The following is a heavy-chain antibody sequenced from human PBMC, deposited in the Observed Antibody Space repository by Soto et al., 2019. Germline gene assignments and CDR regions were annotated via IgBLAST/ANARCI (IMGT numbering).Heavy chain of an antibody. V-gene: IGHV1-24*01. CDR1: GYTLTELS. D-gene: IGHD6-13*01. CDR2: FDPEDGET. Sequence: QVQLVQSGAEVKKPGASVKVSCKVSGYTLTELSMHWVRQAPGKGLEWMGGFDPEDGETIYAQKFQGRVTMTEDTSSNTAYMELSSLRSEDTAVYYCATDTPNSSSWPTFDYWGQGTLVTVSS. CDR3: ATDTPNSSSWPTFDY. J-gene: IGHJ4*02.